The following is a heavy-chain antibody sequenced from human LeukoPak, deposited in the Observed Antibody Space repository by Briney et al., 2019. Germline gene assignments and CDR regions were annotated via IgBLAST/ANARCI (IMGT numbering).Heavy chain of an antibody. J-gene: IGHJ4*02. V-gene: IGHV4-59*01. CDR1: GGSISSYY. CDR2: IYYSGST. CDR3: ARERAVTTYYYFDY. D-gene: IGHD4-17*01. Sequence: SETLSLTCTVSGGSISSYYWSWIRQPPGKGLEWIGYIYYSGSTNYNPSLKSRVTISVDTSKNQFSLKLSSVIAADTAVYYCARERAVTTYYYFDYWGQGTLVTVSS.